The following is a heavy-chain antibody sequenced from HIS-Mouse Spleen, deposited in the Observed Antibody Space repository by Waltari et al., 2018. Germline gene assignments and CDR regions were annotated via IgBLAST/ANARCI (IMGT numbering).Heavy chain of an antibody. J-gene: IGHJ4*02. CDR1: GFTFSSYG. CDR3: AKGGWELNYFDY. D-gene: IGHD1-26*01. V-gene: IGHV3-30*18. CDR2: ISYDGSNK. Sequence: QVQLVESGGGVVQPGRSLRLSCAASGFTFSSYGMHWVRQAPGKGLEWVAVISYDGSNKYYADSVKGRFTISRDNSKNTLYLQMNSLRAEDTAVYYCAKGGWELNYFDYWGQGTLVTVSS.